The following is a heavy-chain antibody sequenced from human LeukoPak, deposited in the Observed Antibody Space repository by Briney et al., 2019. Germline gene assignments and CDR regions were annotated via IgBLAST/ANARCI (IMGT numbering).Heavy chain of an antibody. CDR2: ISYDGSNK. J-gene: IGHJ4*02. D-gene: IGHD2-21*02. Sequence: PGRSLRLSCAASGFTFSSYAMHWVRQAPGKGLEWVAVISYDGSNKYYADSVKGRFTISRDNSKNTLYLQMNSLRAEDTAVYYCARTAYCGGDCSYFDYWGQGTLVTVSS. V-gene: IGHV3-30*04. CDR1: GFTFSSYA. CDR3: ARTAYCGGDCSYFDY.